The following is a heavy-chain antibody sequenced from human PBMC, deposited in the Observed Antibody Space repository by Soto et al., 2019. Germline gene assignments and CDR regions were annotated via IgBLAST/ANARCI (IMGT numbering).Heavy chain of an antibody. V-gene: IGHV3-23*01. CDR1: GFTFSSYA. CDR3: XXXXXXXXXXXXXXYYFDY. Sequence: EVQLLESGGGLVQPGGSLRLSCAASGFTFSSYAMSWVRQAPGKXXXXVSAISGSGGSTYYADSVKGRFTISRANSXXTLYXXXNXXXXXXXXXXXXXXXXXXXXXXXXXXYYFDYWGQGTLVTVSS. CDR2: ISGSGGST. J-gene: IGHJ4*02.